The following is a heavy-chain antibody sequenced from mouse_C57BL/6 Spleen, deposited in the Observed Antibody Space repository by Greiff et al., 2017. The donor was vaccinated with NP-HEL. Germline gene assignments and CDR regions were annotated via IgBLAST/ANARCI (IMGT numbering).Heavy chain of an antibody. CDR2: IYPSDSET. Sequence: VQLQQPGAELVRPGSSVKLSCKASGYTFTSYWMDWVKQRPGQGLEWIGNIYPSDSETHYNQKFKDKATLTVDKSSSTAYMQLSSLTSEDSAVYYCAREVTGTRDYWGQGTTLTVSS. V-gene: IGHV1-61*01. CDR3: AREVTGTRDY. J-gene: IGHJ2*01. D-gene: IGHD4-1*01. CDR1: GYTFTSYW.